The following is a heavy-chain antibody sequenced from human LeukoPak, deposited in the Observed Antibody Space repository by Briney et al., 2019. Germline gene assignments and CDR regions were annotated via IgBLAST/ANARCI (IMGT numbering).Heavy chain of an antibody. CDR1: GGSIRSSYYY. CDR2: IYDSGST. D-gene: IGHD6-19*01. Sequence: KASETLSLTCTVSGGSIRSSYYYWGWIRQPPGKGLEWIGSIYDSGSTYYNPSLKSRVSISVDTSKNQFSLKLSSVTAADTAVYYCARREQWLPFDYWGQGTLVTVSS. V-gene: IGHV4-39*07. J-gene: IGHJ4*02. CDR3: ARREQWLPFDY.